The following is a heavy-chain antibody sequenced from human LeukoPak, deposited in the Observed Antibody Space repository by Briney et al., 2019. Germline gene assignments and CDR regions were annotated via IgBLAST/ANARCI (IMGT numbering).Heavy chain of an antibody. CDR3: ARVGAYCSGGSCYLDY. J-gene: IGHJ4*02. Sequence: ASVKVSCKASGYTFTSYGISWVRQAPGQGLEWMGWISAYNGNTNNAQKLQGRVTMITDTSTSTACMELRSLRSDDTAVYYCARVGAYCSGGSCYLDYWGQGTLVTVSS. V-gene: IGHV1-18*01. CDR2: ISAYNGNT. CDR1: GYTFTSYG. D-gene: IGHD2-15*01.